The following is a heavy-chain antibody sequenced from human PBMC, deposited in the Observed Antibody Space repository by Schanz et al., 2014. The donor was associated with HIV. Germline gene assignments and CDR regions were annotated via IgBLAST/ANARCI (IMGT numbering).Heavy chain of an antibody. Sequence: EVQLVESGGGLVEPGGSLRLSCEASGFSFSSFSMNWVRQAPGKGLEWVSSIGSGGGYKYYADSVNGRFTISRDNAKNSLHLQMSRLGAEDTAVYFCAVLWIQPPFDYWGQGTLVTVSS. V-gene: IGHV3-21*02. CDR2: IGSGGGYK. J-gene: IGHJ4*02. D-gene: IGHD5-18*01. CDR3: AVLWIQPPFDY. CDR1: GFSFSSFS.